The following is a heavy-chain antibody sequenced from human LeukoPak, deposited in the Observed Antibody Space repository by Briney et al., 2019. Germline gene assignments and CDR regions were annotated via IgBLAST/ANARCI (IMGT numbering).Heavy chain of an antibody. CDR2: IYNSGST. J-gene: IGHJ4*02. CDR3: ARSAFLVAAPGLYYFDY. Sequence: SETLSLTCTVSGGSVSSDSYFWTWIRQPPGKGLEWIGYIYNSGSTNYNPSLKGRVTMSVATSKNQFSLHLSSVTAADTAVYYCARSAFLVAAPGLYYFDYWGQGTLVAVSS. D-gene: IGHD6-13*01. V-gene: IGHV4-61*01. CDR1: GGSVSSDSYF.